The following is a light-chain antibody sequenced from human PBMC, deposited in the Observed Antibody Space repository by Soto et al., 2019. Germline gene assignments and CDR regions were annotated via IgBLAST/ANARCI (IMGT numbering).Light chain of an antibody. CDR1: SGDVGGYNY. CDR3: SSYAGDDNPGV. J-gene: IGLJ3*02. V-gene: IGLV2-8*01. Sequence: QSALTQPPSASGSPGQSVTISCTGTSGDVGGYNYVSWYQQHPGKAPKLMIYEVSQRPSGVPDRFSGSKSGNTASLTVSGLQAEDEADYYCSSYAGDDNPGVFGGGTKLTVL. CDR2: EVS.